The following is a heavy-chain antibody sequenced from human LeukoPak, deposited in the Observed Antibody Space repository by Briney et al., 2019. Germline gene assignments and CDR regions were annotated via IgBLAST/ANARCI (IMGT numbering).Heavy chain of an antibody. CDR2: FDPEDGET. J-gene: IGHJ5*02. D-gene: IGHD3-16*01. Sequence: GASVKVSCKVSGYTLTELSMHWVRQAPGKGLEWMGGFDPEDGETIYAQKFQGRVTMTEDTSTDTAYMELSSLRSEDTAVYYCATGWGAEDPPNCFDPWGQGTLVNVSS. CDR3: ATGWGAEDPPNCFDP. V-gene: IGHV1-24*01. CDR1: GYTLTELS.